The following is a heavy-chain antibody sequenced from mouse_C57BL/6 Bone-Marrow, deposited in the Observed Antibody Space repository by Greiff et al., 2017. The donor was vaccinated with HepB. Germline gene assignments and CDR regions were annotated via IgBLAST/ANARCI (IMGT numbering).Heavy chain of an antibody. Sequence: VHVKQSGTVLARPGASVKMSCKTSGYTFTSYWMHWVKQRPGQGLEWIGAIYPGNSDTSYNQKFKGKAKLTAVTSASTAYMELSSLTNEDSAVYYCTKGFIYYYGSFAYWGQGTTLTVSS. CDR1: GYTFTSYW. D-gene: IGHD1-1*01. CDR3: TKGFIYYYGSFAY. V-gene: IGHV1-5*01. CDR2: IYPGNSDT. J-gene: IGHJ2*01.